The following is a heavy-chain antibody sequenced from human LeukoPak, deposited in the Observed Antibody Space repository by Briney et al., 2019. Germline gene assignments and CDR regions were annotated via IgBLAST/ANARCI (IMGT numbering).Heavy chain of an antibody. D-gene: IGHD4-11*01. CDR3: ARIPPPHPSNPYGNWFDP. Sequence: SVKVSCKASGGTFSSYAISWVRQAPGQGLEWTGGIIPIFGTANYAQKFQGRVTITADKSTSTAYMELSSLRSEDTAVYYCARIPPPHPSNPYGNWFDPWGQGTLVTVSS. J-gene: IGHJ5*02. V-gene: IGHV1-69*06. CDR1: GGTFSSYA. CDR2: IIPIFGTA.